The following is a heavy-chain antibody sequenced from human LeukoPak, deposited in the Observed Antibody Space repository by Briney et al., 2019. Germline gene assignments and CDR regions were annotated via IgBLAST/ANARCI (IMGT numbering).Heavy chain of an antibody. CDR3: AKDGLRVEGCSSTSCYYDYYYYYMDV. Sequence: PGGSPTLSCAASGSTFDDYAMHWVRQAPGKGLEWVSGISWCSCSIGYADSVKGRFTISRDNAKNSLYLQMNSLRAEDTALYYCAKDGLRVEGCSSTSCYYDYYYYYMDVWGKGTALSVSS. CDR2: ISWCSCSI. D-gene: IGHD2-2*01. V-gene: IGHV3-9*01. J-gene: IGHJ6*03. CDR1: GSTFDDYA.